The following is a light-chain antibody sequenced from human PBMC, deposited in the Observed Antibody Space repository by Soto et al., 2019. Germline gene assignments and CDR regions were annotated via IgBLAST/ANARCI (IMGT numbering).Light chain of an antibody. V-gene: IGKV1-39*01. CDR1: QSSSSY. Sequence: DIQMTQSPSSLSASVGDRVTITCRASQSSSSYLNWYQQKPGKAPKLLIYAAASLQSGVPSRFSGSGSGPDFSLTISGMPPEDFATYYCQQSYSTPYTVGQGTKLEIK. CDR2: AAA. CDR3: QQSYSTPYT. J-gene: IGKJ2*01.